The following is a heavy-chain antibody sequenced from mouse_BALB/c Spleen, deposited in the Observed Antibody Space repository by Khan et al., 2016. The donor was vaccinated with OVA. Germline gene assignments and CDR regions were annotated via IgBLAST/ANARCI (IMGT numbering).Heavy chain of an antibody. D-gene: IGHD1-1*01. CDR2: INPSTGYT. Sequence: QIQLVQSGAELAKPGASVKMSCKASGYTFINYWILWIKQRPGQGLEWIGYINPSTGYTEYNQNFKDKATLTADISSRTAYMQLSSLTSEDSAVYYCARRGLRWDFDYWGQGTTLTVSS. CDR1: GYTFINYW. J-gene: IGHJ2*01. CDR3: ARRGLRWDFDY. V-gene: IGHV1-7*01.